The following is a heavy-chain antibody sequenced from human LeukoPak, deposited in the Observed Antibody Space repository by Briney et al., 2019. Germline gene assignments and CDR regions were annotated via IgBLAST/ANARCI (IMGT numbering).Heavy chain of an antibody. V-gene: IGHV4-34*01. CDR3: ARTWLGNPFDY. CDR1: GGSFSGYY. CDR2: INHSGST. D-gene: IGHD3-22*01. J-gene: IGHJ4*02. Sequence: PSETLSLTCAVYGGSFSGYYWSWIRQPPGKGLGWIGEINHSGSTNYNPSLKSRVTISVAKNQFSLKLSSVTAADTAVYYCARTWLGNPFDYWGQGTLVTVSS.